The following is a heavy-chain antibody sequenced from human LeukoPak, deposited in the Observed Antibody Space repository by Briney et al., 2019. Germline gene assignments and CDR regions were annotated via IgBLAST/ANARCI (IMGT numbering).Heavy chain of an antibody. CDR3: ARDYYGSGSYYAFDI. CDR2: IYHSGST. J-gene: IGHJ3*02. CDR1: GGSISSGGYS. V-gene: IGHV4-30-2*01. D-gene: IGHD3-10*01. Sequence: SETLSLTCAVSGGSISSGGYSWSWIRQPPGKGLEWIGYIYHSGSTYCNPSLKSRVTISVDRSKNQFSLKLSSVTAADAAVYYCARDYYGSGSYYAFDIWGQGTMVTVSS.